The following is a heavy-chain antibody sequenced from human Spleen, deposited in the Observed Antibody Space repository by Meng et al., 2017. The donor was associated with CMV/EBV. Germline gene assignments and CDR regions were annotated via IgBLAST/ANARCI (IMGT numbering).Heavy chain of an antibody. J-gene: IGHJ6*02. CDR3: VRDQGGESMIAVLIERFGKDV. CDR2: ISYDGSNK. V-gene: IGHV3-30*04. CDR1: GFTFNTYA. Sequence: SLKISCAASGFTFNTYAMHWVRQAPGKGLEWVAVISYDGSNKYTADSVQGRLTISRDNSKNNLYLQMNSLTVEDTAVYYCVRDQGGESMIAVLIERFGKDVWGQGTTVTVSS. D-gene: IGHD3-22*01.